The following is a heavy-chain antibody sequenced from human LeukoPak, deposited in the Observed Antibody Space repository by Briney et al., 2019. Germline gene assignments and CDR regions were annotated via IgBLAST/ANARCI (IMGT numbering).Heavy chain of an antibody. CDR3: ARHGHCTNGVCYSNYYYYMDV. D-gene: IGHD2-8*01. CDR1: GYRFTSYW. J-gene: IGHJ6*03. V-gene: IGHV5-51*01. CDR2: IYPDDSDT. Sequence: GESLKISCKGSGYRFTSYWIGRVRQMPGKGLEWMGIIYPDDSDTRYSPSFEGQVIISVDKSISTAYLQWSSLQASDTATYYCARHGHCTNGVCYSNYYYYMDVWGKGTTVTVSS.